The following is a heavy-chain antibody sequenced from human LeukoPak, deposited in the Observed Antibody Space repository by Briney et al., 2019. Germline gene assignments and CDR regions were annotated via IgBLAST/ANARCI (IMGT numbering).Heavy chain of an antibody. CDR2: LLYDGNTK. CDR3: ARDHRPEIQYYYMDV. CDR1: GFSLSNYG. D-gene: IGHD1-14*01. Sequence: PGGSLRLSCAASGFSLSNYGMHWVRQAPGKGREWVAALLYDGNTKHYADSVRGRFTISRDISKNTFYVQMNSLTAEDTAVYYCARDHRPEIQYYYMDVWGKGTTVAVSS. J-gene: IGHJ6*03. V-gene: IGHV3-33*01.